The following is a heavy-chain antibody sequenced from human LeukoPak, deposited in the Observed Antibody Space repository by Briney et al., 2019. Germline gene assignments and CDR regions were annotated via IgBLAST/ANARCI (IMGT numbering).Heavy chain of an antibody. V-gene: IGHV1-2*02. CDR3: ARGQLEIDSSGTFDY. Sequence: GASVKVSCKASGYTFTGYYLHWVRQAPGQGLEWMGWINPNSGGTNYAQKFQGRVTMTRDTPISTAYMELSRLKSDDTAVYYCARGQLEIDSSGTFDYWGQGTLVTDSP. D-gene: IGHD6-19*01. J-gene: IGHJ4*02. CDR2: INPNSGGT. CDR1: GYTFTGYY.